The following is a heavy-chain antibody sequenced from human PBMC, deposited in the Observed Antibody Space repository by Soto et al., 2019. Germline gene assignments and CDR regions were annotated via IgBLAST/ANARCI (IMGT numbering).Heavy chain of an antibody. D-gene: IGHD3-10*01. Sequence: SETLSLTCTVSGGSLSSYYWSWIRQPPGKGLEWIGYIYYSGSTNYNPSLKSRVTISVDTSKNQFSLKLSSVTAADTAVYYCASYYWGLDYWGQGTLVTVSS. CDR1: GGSLSSYY. CDR3: ASYYWGLDY. CDR2: IYYSGST. J-gene: IGHJ4*02. V-gene: IGHV4-59*12.